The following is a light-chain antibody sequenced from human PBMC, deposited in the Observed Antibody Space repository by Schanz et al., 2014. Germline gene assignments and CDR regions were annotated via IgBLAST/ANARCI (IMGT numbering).Light chain of an antibody. J-gene: IGLJ2*01. CDR1: ISNIENNY. Sequence: QSVLTQPPSVSAAPGQKVTISCSGTISNIENNYVSWYQQLPGTAPKLLIYANDQRPSGVPARFFGSKSGTSASLAISGLRSEDEADYYCAAWDDSLRVLFGGGTKLTVL. CDR2: AND. CDR3: AAWDDSLRVL. V-gene: IGLV1-47*02.